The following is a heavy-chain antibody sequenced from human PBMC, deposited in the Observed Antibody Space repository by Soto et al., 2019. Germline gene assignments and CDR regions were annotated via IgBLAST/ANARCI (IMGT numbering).Heavy chain of an antibody. CDR2: ISSSSSYI. J-gene: IGHJ4*02. CDR3: AIFGDSFDY. D-gene: IGHD3-16*01. Sequence: GGSLRLSCAASGFTFSSYSMNWVRQAPGKGMEWVSSISSSSSYINYADSVKGRFTISRYNAKNSLYLQMNSLRAEDTAVYYCAIFGDSFDYWGQGTLVTVSS. V-gene: IGHV3-21*01. CDR1: GFTFSSYS.